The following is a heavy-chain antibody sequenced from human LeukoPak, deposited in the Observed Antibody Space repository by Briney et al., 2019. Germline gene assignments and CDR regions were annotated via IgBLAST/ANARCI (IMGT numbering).Heavy chain of an antibody. Sequence: ASVKVSCKASGYTFTGHYIHWVRQAPGQGLEWMGWINPYSGSTNSVEKFQGRFTMTRDTSINTAHMELSRLRSDDTAVYYCARELRVTFGGVMIYWGQGTLVTVSS. CDR1: GYTFTGHY. CDR2: INPYSGST. CDR3: ARELRVTFGGVMIY. V-gene: IGHV1-2*02. J-gene: IGHJ4*02. D-gene: IGHD3-16*01.